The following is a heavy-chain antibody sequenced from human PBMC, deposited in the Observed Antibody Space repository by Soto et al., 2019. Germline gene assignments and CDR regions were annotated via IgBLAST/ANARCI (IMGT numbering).Heavy chain of an antibody. D-gene: IGHD1-1*01. CDR2: IKQDGSEK. J-gene: IGHJ6*03. V-gene: IGHV3-7*01. CDR3: ARGKDGRRAGTYYFDMDV. CDR1: GFSIRDYW. Sequence: EEQLVESGGGLVQPGGFLRLSCAASGFSIRDYWMTWVRQAPGKGLDWVANIKQDGSEKFYVDSLKGRFTISRDNAKNSVYLLMNSLRADDTAVYYCARGKDGRRAGTYYFDMDVWGKGTTVTLSS.